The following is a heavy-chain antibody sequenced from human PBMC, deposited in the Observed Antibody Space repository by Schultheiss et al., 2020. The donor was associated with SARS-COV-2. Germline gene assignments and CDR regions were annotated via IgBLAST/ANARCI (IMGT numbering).Heavy chain of an antibody. V-gene: IGHV3-33*08. CDR2: IWYDGSNK. CDR3: ASPRDYDSSGYTNANFDY. D-gene: IGHD3-22*01. Sequence: GESLKISCAASGFTFSSYGMHWVRQAPGKGLEWVAVIWYDGSNKYYADSVKGRFTISRDNAKNTLYLQMNSLRAEDTAVYYCASPRDYDSSGYTNANFDYWGQGTLVTVSS. J-gene: IGHJ4*02. CDR1: GFTFSSYG.